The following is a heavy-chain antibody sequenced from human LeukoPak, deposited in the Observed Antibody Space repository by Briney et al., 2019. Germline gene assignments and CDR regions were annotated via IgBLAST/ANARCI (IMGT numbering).Heavy chain of an antibody. CDR2: ISSSSSYI. Sequence: PGGSLRLSCAASGFTFNSYSMNWVRQAPGKGLEWVSSISSSSSYIYYADSVKGRFTISRDNAKNSLYLQVNSLRAEDTAVYYCARARIRSVPAATPDGYWGQGTLVTVSS. D-gene: IGHD2-2*01. V-gene: IGHV3-21*01. J-gene: IGHJ4*02. CDR1: GFTFNSYS. CDR3: ARARIRSVPAATPDGY.